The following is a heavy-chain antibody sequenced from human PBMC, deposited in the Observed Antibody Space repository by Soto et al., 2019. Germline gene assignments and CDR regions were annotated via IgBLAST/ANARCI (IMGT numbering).Heavy chain of an antibody. CDR1: GGSFSGYY. V-gene: IGHV4-34*01. CDR2: INHSGST. D-gene: IGHD6-13*01. Sequence: SETLSLTCAVYGGSFSGYYWSWIRQPPGKGLEWIGEINHSGSTNYNPSLKSRVTISVDTSKNQFSLKLSSVTAADTAVYYCARGKTYSSSWAQQLVPIHFDYWGQGTLVTVSS. J-gene: IGHJ4*02. CDR3: ARGKTYSSSWAQQLVPIHFDY.